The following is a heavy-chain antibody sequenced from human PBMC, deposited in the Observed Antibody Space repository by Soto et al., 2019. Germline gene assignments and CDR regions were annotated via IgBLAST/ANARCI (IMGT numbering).Heavy chain of an antibody. CDR2: ISYDGSIT. Sequence: GGSLSLSCEGSGFPFSSYAIHWVRQTPGKGLEWVAVISYDGSITYYSDSVKGRFTISRDTPTNTVYLQLNGLRGDDTAVYYCARPPRDLWSGYSTYFDYWGQGTLVTVSS. CDR3: ARPPRDLWSGYSTYFDY. D-gene: IGHD3-3*01. V-gene: IGHV3-30-3*01. CDR1: GFPFSSYA. J-gene: IGHJ4*02.